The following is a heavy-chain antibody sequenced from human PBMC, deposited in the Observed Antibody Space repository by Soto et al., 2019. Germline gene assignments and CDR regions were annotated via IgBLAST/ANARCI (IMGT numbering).Heavy chain of an antibody. D-gene: IGHD3-16*01. J-gene: IGHJ4*02. CDR3: ARITSLLSLSRPDY. CDR2: ISSDGTDK. Sequence: GGSLRLSCAASGFTFMSYAMHWVRQAPGKGLEWVASISSDGTDKYYSDSVKGRFTLSRDNSRKTVYLQMNSLRVDDTAVYYCARITSLLSLSRPDYWGQGTLVTVS. CDR1: GFTFMSYA. V-gene: IGHV3-30-3*01.